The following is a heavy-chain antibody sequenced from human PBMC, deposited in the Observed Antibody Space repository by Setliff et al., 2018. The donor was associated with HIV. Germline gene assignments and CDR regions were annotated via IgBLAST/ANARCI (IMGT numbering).Heavy chain of an antibody. CDR2: INHSGST. Sequence: SETLSLTCAVYGGSFSDYYWSWIRQPPGKGLEWIGEINHSGSTNYNPSLKSRVTISVDTSKNQFSLKLSSVTAADTAVYYCAGGGRSLAAQTWFDSWGQGTLVTVSS. V-gene: IGHV4-34*01. CDR1: GGSFSDYY. CDR3: AGGGRSLAAQTWFDS. D-gene: IGHD6-6*01. J-gene: IGHJ5*01.